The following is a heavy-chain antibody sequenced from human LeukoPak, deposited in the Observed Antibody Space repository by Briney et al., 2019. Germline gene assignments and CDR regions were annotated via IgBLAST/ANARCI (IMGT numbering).Heavy chain of an antibody. CDR3: ARSPSGSYTHFDY. V-gene: IGHV3-53*01. CDR1: GFTVSSDY. D-gene: IGHD1-26*01. CDR2: IYGGGST. J-gene: IGHJ4*02. Sequence: GGSLRLSCAASGFTVSSDYMSWVRQAPGKGLEKVSVIYGGGSTYYADSVKGRFTISRDNSKNTLYLQMNSLRAEDAAVYYCARSPSGSYTHFDYWGQGTLVTVSS.